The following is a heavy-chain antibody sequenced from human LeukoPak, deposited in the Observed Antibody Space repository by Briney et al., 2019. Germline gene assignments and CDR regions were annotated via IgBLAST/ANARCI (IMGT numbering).Heavy chain of an antibody. CDR3: ARDDYYDSSGYTDAFDI. V-gene: IGHV4-59*12. Sequence: SETLSLTCTVSGGSISSYYWSWIRQPPGKGLEWIGYIYYSGSTYYNPSLKSRVTISVDTSKNQFSLKLSSVTAADTAVYYCARDDYYDSSGYTDAFDIWGQGTMVTVSP. J-gene: IGHJ3*02. CDR1: GGSISSYY. D-gene: IGHD3-22*01. CDR2: IYYSGST.